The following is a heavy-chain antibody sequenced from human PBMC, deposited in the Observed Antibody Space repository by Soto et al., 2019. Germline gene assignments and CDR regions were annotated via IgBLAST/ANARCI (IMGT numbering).Heavy chain of an antibody. CDR1: GDSVSSNSAA. V-gene: IGHV6-1*01. CDR2: TYYRTKWYN. J-gene: IGHJ5*02. Sequence: SQTLSLTCAISGDSVSSNSAAWNWIRRSPSRGLEWLGRTYYRTKWYNDYAVSVKSRITINPDTSKNQFSLQLDSVTPEDTAVYYCARAYCSGGSRWAWSNWFDPWGQGTLVTVSS. CDR3: ARAYCSGGSRWAWSNWFDP. D-gene: IGHD2-15*01.